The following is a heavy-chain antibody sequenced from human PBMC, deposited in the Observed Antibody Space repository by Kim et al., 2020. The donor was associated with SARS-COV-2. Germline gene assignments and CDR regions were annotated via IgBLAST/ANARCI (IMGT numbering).Heavy chain of an antibody. CDR3: ARDSGWLQPIDS. Sequence: SETLSLTCTVSGDSISSYYWSWIRQPPGKGLEWIGHIYYSGSTNYNPSLKSRVTISLDTSKNQFSLKLSSVTAADTAMYYCARDSGWLQPIDSWGQGTPVTVSS. CDR2: IYYSGST. CDR1: GDSISSYY. J-gene: IGHJ4*02. D-gene: IGHD6-19*01. V-gene: IGHV4-59*13.